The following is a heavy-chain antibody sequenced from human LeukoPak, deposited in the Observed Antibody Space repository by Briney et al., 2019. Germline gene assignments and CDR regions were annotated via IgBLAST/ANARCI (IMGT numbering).Heavy chain of an antibody. CDR2: IWYDGSNK. J-gene: IGHJ6*03. CDR1: GFTFSSYG. D-gene: IGHD5-18*01. V-gene: IGHV3-33*01. CDR3: ARGSYHAYYMDV. Sequence: PGGSLRLSCAASGFTFSSYGMHWVRQAPGKGLEWVAVIWYDGSNKYYADSVKGRFTISRDNAKNTLYLQMNSLTAEDTAVYYCARGSYHAYYMDVWGKGTTVTVSS.